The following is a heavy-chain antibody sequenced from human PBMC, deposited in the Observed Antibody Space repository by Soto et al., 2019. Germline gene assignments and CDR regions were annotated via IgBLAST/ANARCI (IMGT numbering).Heavy chain of an antibody. CDR2: ISGSGGST. Sequence: GGSLTLSSAASGFTFSSYAKSRVRQAPGKGLEWVSAISGSGGSTYYADSAKGRFTISRDNARNTVSLQMSSLRAEDTAIYYCARGDRGGFDLWGHGTVVTVSS. J-gene: IGHJ3*01. V-gene: IGHV3-23*01. D-gene: IGHD3-10*01. CDR3: ARGDRGGFDL. CDR1: GFTFSSYA.